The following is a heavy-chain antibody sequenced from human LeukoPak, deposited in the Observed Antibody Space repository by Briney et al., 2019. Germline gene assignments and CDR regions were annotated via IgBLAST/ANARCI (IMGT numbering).Heavy chain of an antibody. CDR3: ARDPRSGRSYGMDV. CDR2: INPNSGGT. V-gene: IGHV1-2*06. J-gene: IGHJ6*02. Sequence: ASVKVSCTASGYTFSGYYMHWVRQAPRQGLEWMGRINPNSGGTNYAQKFQGRVTMTRDTSISTAYMELSRLRSDDTAVYYCARDPRSGRSYGMDVWGQGTTVTVSS. D-gene: IGHD6-19*01. CDR1: GYTFSGYY.